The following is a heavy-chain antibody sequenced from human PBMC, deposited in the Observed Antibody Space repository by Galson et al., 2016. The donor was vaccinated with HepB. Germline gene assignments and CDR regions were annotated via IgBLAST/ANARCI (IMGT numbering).Heavy chain of an antibody. CDR2: INFSEGT. J-gene: IGHJ4*02. V-gene: IGHV4-59*01. CDR3: TRGRYGDHFDS. D-gene: IGHD4-17*01. CDR1: GASITNYH. Sequence: ETLSLTCTVSGASITNYHWGWIRQPPGRGLEWIGYINFSEGTYYNPSLKGRVTISLDTSKNHFSLDMSAVTAADTAVYYCTRGRYGDHFDSWGQGALVTVSS.